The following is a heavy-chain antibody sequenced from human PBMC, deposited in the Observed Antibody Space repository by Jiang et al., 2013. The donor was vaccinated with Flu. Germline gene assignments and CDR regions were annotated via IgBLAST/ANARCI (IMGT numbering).Heavy chain of an antibody. Sequence: GFTFSNYVMSWVRQAPGKGLEWVSSIGGSGGNTYYADSVKGRFTISRDNSKNTLYLQMNSLRAEDTAVYYCAKDLSDHLLYPTGADYWGQGTLVTVSS. D-gene: IGHD4-17*01. V-gene: IGHV3-23*01. J-gene: IGHJ4*02. CDR2: IGGSGGNT. CDR3: AKDLSDHLLYPTGADY. CDR1: GFTFSNYV.